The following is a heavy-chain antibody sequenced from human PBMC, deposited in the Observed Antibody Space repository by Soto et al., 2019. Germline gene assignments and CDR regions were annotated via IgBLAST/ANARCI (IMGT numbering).Heavy chain of an antibody. CDR3: AGTGPGVLGGSYYYFDY. CDR2: IYYSGST. D-gene: IGHD1-26*01. J-gene: IGHJ4*02. Sequence: SETLSLTCTVSGGSISSYYWSWIRQPPGKGLEWIGYIYYSGSTNYNPSLKSRVTISVDTSKNQFSLKLSSVTAADTAFFYCAGTGPGVLGGSYYYFDYWGQGTLVTVSS. V-gene: IGHV4-59*01. CDR1: GGSISSYY.